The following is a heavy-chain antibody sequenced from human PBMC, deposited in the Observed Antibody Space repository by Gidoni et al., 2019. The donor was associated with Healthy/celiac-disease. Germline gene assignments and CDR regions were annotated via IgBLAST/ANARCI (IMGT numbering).Heavy chain of an antibody. CDR2: IKQDGSEK. CDR3: AREGDYYDSSGYYYGNFDY. CDR1: GFTFSSEC. Sequence: EVQLVESGGGLVQPGGSLRLSCAASGFTFSSECMSWVRQAPGKGLEWVANIKQDGSEKYYVDSVKGRFTISRDNAKNSLYLQMNSLRAEDTAVYYCAREGDYYDSSGYYYGNFDYWGQGTLVTVSS. J-gene: IGHJ4*02. V-gene: IGHV3-7*03. D-gene: IGHD3-22*01.